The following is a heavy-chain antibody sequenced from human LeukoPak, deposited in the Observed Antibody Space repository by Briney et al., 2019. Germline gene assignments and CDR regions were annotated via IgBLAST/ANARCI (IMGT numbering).Heavy chain of an antibody. J-gene: IGHJ3*02. V-gene: IGHV3-48*02. CDR2: MTTSGNTI. CDR1: GITFSGYS. Sequence: PGGSLRLSCVVSGITFSGYSMIWVRQAPGKGLEWLSFMTTSGNTIFYAESVKDRFTISRDNAKKSLYLQMNSLRDEDTAVYYCAREPEPAITMVRGEVFDIWGQGTMVIVSS. D-gene: IGHD3-10*01. CDR3: AREPEPAITMVRGEVFDI.